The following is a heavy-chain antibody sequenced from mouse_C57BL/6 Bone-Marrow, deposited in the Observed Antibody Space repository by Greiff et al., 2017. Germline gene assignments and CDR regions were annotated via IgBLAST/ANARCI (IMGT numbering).Heavy chain of an antibody. Sequence: QVQLQQSGPELVKPGASVKLSCKASGYTFTSYDINWVKQRPGQGLEWIGWIYPRDVSTKYNEKFKGKATLTVEPSSSTAYMELHSLTSEDSAVYFCARLEFDGSSGDWYFDVWGTGTTVTVSS. CDR3: ARLEFDGSSGDWYFDV. V-gene: IGHV1-85*01. J-gene: IGHJ1*03. CDR2: IYPRDVST. D-gene: IGHD1-1*01. CDR1: GYTFTSYD.